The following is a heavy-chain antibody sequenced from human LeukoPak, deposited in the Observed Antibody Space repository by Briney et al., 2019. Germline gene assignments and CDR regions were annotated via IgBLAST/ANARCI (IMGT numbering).Heavy chain of an antibody. J-gene: IGHJ6*03. D-gene: IGHD1-1*01. CDR3: ARQLGSYYYYYMDV. CDR1: GCTFTSYD. Sequence: GASVKVSCKASGCTFTSYDISWVRQAPGQGLEWMGGIIPIFGTANYAQKFQGRVTITADKSTSTAYMELSSLRSEDTAVYYCARQLGSYYYYYMDVWGKGTTVTVSS. CDR2: IIPIFGTA. V-gene: IGHV1-69*06.